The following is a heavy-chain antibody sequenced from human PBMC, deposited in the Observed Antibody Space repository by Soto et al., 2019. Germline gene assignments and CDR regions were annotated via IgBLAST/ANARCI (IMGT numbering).Heavy chain of an antibody. D-gene: IGHD5-12*01. V-gene: IGHV3-30*18. J-gene: IGHJ6*02. CDR1: GVTFSSFG. CDR2: MAYDGSNE. Sequence: GGSLRLSCAASGVTFSSFGIHWVRQAPGKGLEWVAVMAYDGSNEYYADSVRGRFTISRDNSKSTVYLQMNSLRPEDTAVYYCAKNTVGLSRYYYYGMDVWGQGTTVTVSS. CDR3: AKNTVGLSRYYYYGMDV.